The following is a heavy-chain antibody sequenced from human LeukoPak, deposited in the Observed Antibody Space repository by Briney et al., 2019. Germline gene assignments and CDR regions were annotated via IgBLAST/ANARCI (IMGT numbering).Heavy chain of an antibody. D-gene: IGHD3-9*01. CDR2: IYYSGST. V-gene: IGHV4-30-4*01. CDR1: GGSISSGDYY. Sequence: SETLSLTCTVSGGSISSGDYYRSWIRQPPGKGLEWIGYIYYSGSTYYNPSLKSRVTISVDTSKNQFSLKLSSVTAADTAVYYCAREPVQFDWSDYWGQGTLVTVSS. CDR3: AREPVQFDWSDY. J-gene: IGHJ4*02.